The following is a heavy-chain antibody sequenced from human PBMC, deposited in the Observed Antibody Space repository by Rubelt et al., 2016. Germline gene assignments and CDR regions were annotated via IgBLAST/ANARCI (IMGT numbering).Heavy chain of an antibody. CDR3: ARDFLDTAMVTGAFDI. V-gene: IGHV3-30*03. Sequence: QVQLVESGGGVVQPGRSLRLSCAASGFTFSSYGMHWVRQAPGKGLEWVAVISYDGSNKYYADSVKGRFTISRDNSKNTLYLQMNSLRAEDTAVYYCARDFLDTAMVTGAFDIWGQGTMVTVSS. CDR2: ISYDGSNK. CDR1: GFTFSSYG. J-gene: IGHJ3*02. D-gene: IGHD5-18*01.